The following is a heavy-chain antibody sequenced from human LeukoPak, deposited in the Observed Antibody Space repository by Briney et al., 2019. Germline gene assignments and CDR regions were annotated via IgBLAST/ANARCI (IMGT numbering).Heavy chain of an antibody. CDR3: ARAGSGWYLDY. J-gene: IGHJ4*02. Sequence: GGSLRLSCAASGFTFSSYSMNWVRQAPGKGLEWVSSISSSSYIYYADSVKGRFTISRDNAKNSLYLQMNSLRAEDTAVYYCARAGSGWYLDYWGQGTLVTVSS. CDR1: GFTFSSYS. D-gene: IGHD6-19*01. V-gene: IGHV3-21*01. CDR2: ISSSSYI.